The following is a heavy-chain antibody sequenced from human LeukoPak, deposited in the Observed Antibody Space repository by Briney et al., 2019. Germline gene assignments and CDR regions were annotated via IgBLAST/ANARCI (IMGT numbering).Heavy chain of an antibody. CDR1: GFTFDTYW. J-gene: IGHJ6*03. D-gene: IGHD1-1*01. Sequence: PGGSLRLSCVGSGFTFDTYWMSWVRQAPGKGLEWVANIKEDGSEKYYLDSVKGRFTISRDNSKNTLYLQMNSLRAEDTAVYYCAKAGTTDYYYMDVWGKGTTVTISS. CDR3: AKAGTTDYYYMDV. CDR2: IKEDGSEK. V-gene: IGHV3-7*01.